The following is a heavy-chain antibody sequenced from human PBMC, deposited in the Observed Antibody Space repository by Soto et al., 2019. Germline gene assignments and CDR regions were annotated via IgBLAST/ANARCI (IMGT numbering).Heavy chain of an antibody. D-gene: IGHD4-17*01. CDR3: ARSSGDDFFYYGMDV. Sequence: SETLSLTCSVSGASITSHYWNWIRQSAGEGLQWIGRVYTRGATNYNPSLKSRVTISGDTSKNQFSLKLTSVTAADTAVYYCARSSGDDFFYYGMDVWGHGTTVTVSS. V-gene: IGHV4-59*10. J-gene: IGHJ6*02. CDR1: GASITSHY. CDR2: VYTRGAT.